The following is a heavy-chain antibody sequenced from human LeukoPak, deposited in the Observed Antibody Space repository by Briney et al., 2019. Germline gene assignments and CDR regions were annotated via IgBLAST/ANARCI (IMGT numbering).Heavy chain of an antibody. CDR1: GGSISSSSYY. CDR3: ARALGSSGWYRQTGEFDY. J-gene: IGHJ4*02. CDR2: IYYSGST. V-gene: IGHV4-39*07. D-gene: IGHD6-19*01. Sequence: SETLSLTCTVSGGSISSSSYYWGWIRQPPGKGLEWIGSIYYSGSTYYNPSLKSRVTISVDTSKNQFSLKLSSVTAADTAVYYCARALGSSGWYRQTGEFDYWGQGTLVTVSS.